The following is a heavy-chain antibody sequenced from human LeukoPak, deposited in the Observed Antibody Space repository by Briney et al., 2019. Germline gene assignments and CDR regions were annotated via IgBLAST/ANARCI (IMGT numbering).Heavy chain of an antibody. CDR1: RFSFSNHS. CDR3: ARMSGSRLPGN. D-gene: IGHD3-3*01. V-gene: IGHV3-48*01. CDR2: ISNSGSAK. J-gene: IGHJ4*02. Sequence: GGSLKLSCAASRFSFSNHSMNWVRQAPGKGLEWVSYISNSGSAKYYAASVKGRFTISRDNGENSLYLQMNSLRAEDTAVYYCARMSGSRLPGNWGQGTLVTVSS.